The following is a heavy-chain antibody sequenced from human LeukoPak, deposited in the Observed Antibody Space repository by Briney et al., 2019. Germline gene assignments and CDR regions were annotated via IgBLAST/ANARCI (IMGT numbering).Heavy chain of an antibody. J-gene: IGHJ5*02. CDR1: GYSVSSGYY. Sequence: SGTLSLTCTVSGYSVSSGYYWGWIRPPPGKGLEWIGSIYHSASTYYNSSLKTRVTISIDTSKNQFSLKLTSVTAADTAVYYCARAGSYGGNLVRGWFDPWGQGTLVTVSS. CDR3: ARAGSYGGNLVRGWFDP. CDR2: IYHSAST. D-gene: IGHD4-23*01. V-gene: IGHV4-38-2*02.